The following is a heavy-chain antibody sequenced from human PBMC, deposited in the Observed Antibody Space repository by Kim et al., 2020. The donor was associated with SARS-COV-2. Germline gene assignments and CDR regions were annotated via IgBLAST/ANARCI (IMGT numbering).Heavy chain of an antibody. Sequence: VKGRFTISRDNAKSLLFLQMSSLRAEDTAVYYCARRYCSSTSCYYNGMDVWGQGTTVTVSS. V-gene: IGHV3-11*06. J-gene: IGHJ6*02. CDR3: ARRYCSSTSCYYNGMDV. D-gene: IGHD2-2*01.